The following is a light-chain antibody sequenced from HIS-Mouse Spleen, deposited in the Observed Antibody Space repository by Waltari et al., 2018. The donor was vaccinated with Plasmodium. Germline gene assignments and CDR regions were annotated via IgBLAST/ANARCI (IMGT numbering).Light chain of an antibody. CDR1: SSNIGNNY. Sequence: QSVLTQPPSVSAAPGQKVTISCSGSSSNIGNNYVSWYQQLPGTAPKLPIYDKHTGPPGIPDRFSGSKSGTSATLGITGLQTGDEADYYCGTWDSSLSAGVVFGGGTKLTVL. J-gene: IGLJ2*01. V-gene: IGLV1-51*01. CDR2: DKH. CDR3: GTWDSSLSAGVV.